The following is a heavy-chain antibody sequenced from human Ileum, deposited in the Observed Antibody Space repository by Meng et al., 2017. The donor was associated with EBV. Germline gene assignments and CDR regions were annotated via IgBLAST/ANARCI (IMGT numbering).Heavy chain of an antibody. Sequence: VLLVESGGGLVKPGWSLRLSCTASGFTFSAYTMNWVRQAPGKGLEWVSSISGSSTYLYYAESLKGRFTISRDNAKNSLYLQMTSLRAEDTAVYYCTRGINNDFWGQGTLVTVSS. J-gene: IGHJ4*02. CDR2: ISGSSTYL. CDR3: TRGINNDF. CDR1: GFTFSAYT. V-gene: IGHV3-21*01. D-gene: IGHD2-21*01.